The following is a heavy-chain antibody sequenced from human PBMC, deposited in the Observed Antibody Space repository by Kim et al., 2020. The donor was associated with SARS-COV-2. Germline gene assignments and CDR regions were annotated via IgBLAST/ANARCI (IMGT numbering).Heavy chain of an antibody. V-gene: IGHV1-24*01. CDR3: ATGPPYCSSTSCYPGWFDP. J-gene: IGHJ5*02. Sequence: ASVKVSCKVSGYTLTELSMHWVRQAPGKGLEWMGGFDPEDGETIYAQKFQGRVTITEDTSTDTAYMELSSLRSEDTAVYYCATGPPYCSSTSCYPGWFDP. D-gene: IGHD2-2*01. CDR2: FDPEDGET. CDR1: GYTLTELS.